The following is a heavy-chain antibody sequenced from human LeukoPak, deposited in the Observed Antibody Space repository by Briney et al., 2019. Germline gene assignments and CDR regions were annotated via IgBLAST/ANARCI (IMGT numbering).Heavy chain of an antibody. D-gene: IGHD3-9*01. CDR2: ITGSGGST. V-gene: IGHV3-23*01. CDR1: GFTFSNYA. J-gene: IGHJ4*02. CDR3: AKWGDYDVLTGYYDPDY. Sequence: GGSLRLSCAASGFTFSNYAMSWVRQAPGKGLEWVSAITGSGGSTCYADSVKGRFTISRDNSKNTLYLQMNSLRAEDTAVYYCAKWGDYDVLTGYYDPDYWGQGTLVTVSS.